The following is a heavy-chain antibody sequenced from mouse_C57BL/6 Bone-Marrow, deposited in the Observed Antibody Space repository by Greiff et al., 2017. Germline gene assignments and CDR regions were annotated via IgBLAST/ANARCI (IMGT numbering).Heavy chain of an antibody. J-gene: IGHJ3*01. Sequence: EVMLVESGGDLVKPGGSLKLSCAASGFTFSSYGMSWVRQTPDKRLEWVATISSGGSYTYSPDSVKGRFTISRDNAKNTLYLQMSSLKSEDTAMYYCARDGWEEGVAYWGQGTLVTVSA. CDR3: ARDGWEEGVAY. CDR2: ISSGGSYT. V-gene: IGHV5-6*01. D-gene: IGHD4-1*01. CDR1: GFTFSSYG.